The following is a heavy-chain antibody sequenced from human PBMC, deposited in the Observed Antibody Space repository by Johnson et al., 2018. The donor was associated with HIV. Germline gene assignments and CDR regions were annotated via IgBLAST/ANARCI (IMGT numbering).Heavy chain of an antibody. J-gene: IGHJ3*01. Sequence: VQLVESGGGLVRPGGSLRLSCAASGFIFSNNWMTWVRQAPGKGLEWVATIKQDGSEKYYVDSLKGRFSISRDNDKNSLYLQMNSLRAEDTAVYYCAREVHYDNNGTAVDVWGQGTMVTVSS. CDR3: AREVHYDNNGTAVDV. V-gene: IGHV3-7*05. CDR1: GFIFSNNW. D-gene: IGHD3-22*01. CDR2: IKQDGSEK.